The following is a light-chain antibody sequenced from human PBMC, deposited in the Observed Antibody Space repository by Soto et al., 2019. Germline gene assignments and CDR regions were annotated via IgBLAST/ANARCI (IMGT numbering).Light chain of an antibody. CDR1: QHVSSN. CDR2: RAS. Sequence: EIVMTQSPATLSVSPGGSATLSCRASQHVSSNFAWYRQKPGQAPTLLIYRASTRASGIPARFSGSGSGTEFTLPLSILKSERFAVYYCQQYNNWPYTFGQGTKLEIK. J-gene: IGKJ2*01. CDR3: QQYNNWPYT. V-gene: IGKV3-15*01.